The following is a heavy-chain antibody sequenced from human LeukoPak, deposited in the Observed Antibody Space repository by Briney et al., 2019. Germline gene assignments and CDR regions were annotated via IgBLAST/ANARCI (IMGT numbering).Heavy chain of an antibody. CDR1: GYTFTSYA. V-gene: IGHV7-4-1*02. Sequence: ASVKVSCKASGYTFTSYAMNWVRQAPGQGLEWMGWINTNTGNPTYAQGFTGRFVFSLDTSVSTAYLQISSLKAEDTAVYYCAREAEFLEWLLPPNWFDPWGQGTLVIVSS. CDR3: AREAEFLEWLLPPNWFDP. CDR2: INTNTGNP. J-gene: IGHJ5*02. D-gene: IGHD3-3*01.